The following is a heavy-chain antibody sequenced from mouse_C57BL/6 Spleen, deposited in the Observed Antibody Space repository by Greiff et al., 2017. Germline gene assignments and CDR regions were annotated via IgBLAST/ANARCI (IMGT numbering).Heavy chain of an antibody. CDR3: ARRYYGSSYWYFDV. D-gene: IGHD1-1*01. J-gene: IGHJ1*03. V-gene: IGHV1-26*01. CDR1: GYTFTDYY. CDR2: INPNNGGT. Sequence: EVQLQQSGPELVKPGASVKISCKASGYTFTDYYMNWVKQSHGKSLEWIGEINPNNGGTSYNQKFKGKATLTVDKSSSTAYMELRSLTSEDSAVYDCARRYYGSSYWYFDVWGTGTPVTVSS.